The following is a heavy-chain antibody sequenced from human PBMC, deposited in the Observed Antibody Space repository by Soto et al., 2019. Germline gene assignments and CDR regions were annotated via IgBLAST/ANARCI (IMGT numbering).Heavy chain of an antibody. J-gene: IGHJ6*02. Sequence: PGESLMISCQGSGVSFTASWITWVRQRPGKGLEWVGRIDPSDSHTNYSPSFQGHVTISADKSISTACLQWSSLKASDTAIYYCTRYASGDYFYYDGMNVWGQGTTVTVSS. D-gene: IGHD1-1*01. V-gene: IGHV5-10-1*01. CDR3: TRYASGDYFYYDGMNV. CDR1: GVSFTASW. CDR2: IDPSDSHT.